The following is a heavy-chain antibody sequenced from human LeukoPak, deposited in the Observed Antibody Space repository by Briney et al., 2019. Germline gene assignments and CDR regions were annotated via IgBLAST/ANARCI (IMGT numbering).Heavy chain of an antibody. CDR2: ISSSSSYI. CDR1: GFTFSSYS. V-gene: IGHV3-21*01. Sequence: GGSLRLSCAASGFTFSSYSMNWVRQAPGKGLEWVSSISSSSSYIYYADSVKGRFTISRDNAKNSLYLQMNSLRAEDTAVYYCANTWTPQAYFFDYWGQGTLVTVSS. D-gene: IGHD2-21*01. CDR3: ANTWTPQAYFFDY. J-gene: IGHJ4*02.